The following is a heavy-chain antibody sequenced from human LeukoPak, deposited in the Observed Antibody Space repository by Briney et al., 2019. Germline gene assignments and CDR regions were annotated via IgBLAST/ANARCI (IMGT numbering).Heavy chain of an antibody. Sequence: PSETLSLTCTVSGGSINTHYWSWIRQPAGERLEWIGRISSSGSSNYSPSLKSRGTMSVDTSKNQFSLKLSSVTAADTAVYFCARDNAVGSTTTFYPDAFDVWGQGTVVTVSS. CDR3: ARDNAVGSTTTFYPDAFDV. CDR2: ISSSGSS. D-gene: IGHD2/OR15-2a*01. V-gene: IGHV4-4*07. CDR1: GGSINTHY. J-gene: IGHJ3*01.